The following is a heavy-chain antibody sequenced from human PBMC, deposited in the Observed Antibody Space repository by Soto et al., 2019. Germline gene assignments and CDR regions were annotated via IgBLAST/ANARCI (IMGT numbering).Heavy chain of an antibody. CDR1: GYTFTSYG. CDR3: ARDDAIAARLWLDP. D-gene: IGHD6-6*01. CDR2: ISAYNGNT. J-gene: IGHJ5*02. Sequence: ASVKVSCKASGYTFTSYGISWVRQAPGQGLEWMGWISAYNGNTNYAQKLQGRVTMTTDTSTSTAYMELRSLRSDDTAVYYCARDDAIAARLWLDPWGQGTLVTVSS. V-gene: IGHV1-18*01.